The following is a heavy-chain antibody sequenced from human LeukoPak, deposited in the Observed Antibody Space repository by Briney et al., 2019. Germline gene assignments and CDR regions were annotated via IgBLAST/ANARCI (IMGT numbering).Heavy chain of an antibody. CDR1: GFTLSYYG. V-gene: IGHV3-49*04. J-gene: IGHJ4*02. CDR2: IRSKAYGGTT. Sequence: PGGSLRLSCAASGFTLSYYGMHWVRQAPGKGLEWVGFIRSKAYGGTTEYAASVKGRFTISRDDSKSIAYLQMNSLKTEDTAVYYCTRDFRSIYYYDSSGYYPQDYWGQGTLVTVSS. D-gene: IGHD3-22*01. CDR3: TRDFRSIYYYDSSGYYPQDY.